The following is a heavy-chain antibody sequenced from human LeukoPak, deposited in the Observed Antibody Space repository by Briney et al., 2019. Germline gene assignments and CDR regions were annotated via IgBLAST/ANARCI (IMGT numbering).Heavy chain of an antibody. J-gene: IGHJ6*02. CDR3: AHSYYTSAWSYHYGLDV. V-gene: IGHV2-5*01. CDR1: GFSLSTRGVG. CDR2: IYWNDDK. D-gene: IGHD6-13*01. Sequence: SGPTLVNPTQTLTLTCTFSGFSLSTRGVGVVWIRQPPGKALEWLAVIYWNDDKRYSPSLKSRLTITKDTSQNQVVLIMTNMDPVDTAIYFCAHSYYTSAWSYHYGLDVWGQGTTVTVSS.